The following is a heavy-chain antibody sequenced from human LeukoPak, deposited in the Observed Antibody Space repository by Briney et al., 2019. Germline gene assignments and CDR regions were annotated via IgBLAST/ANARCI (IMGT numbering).Heavy chain of an antibody. CDR2: ISYDGSNK. V-gene: IGHV3-30*18. D-gene: IGHD1-26*01. J-gene: IGHJ4*02. CDR1: GFTFSSYG. CDR3: AKLEGGELRYPTTFDY. Sequence: GGSLRLSCAASGFTFSSYGMHWVRQAPGKGLEGGAVISYDGSNKYYADSVKGRFTISRDNSKNTLYLQMNSLRAEDTAAYYCAKLEGGELRYPTTFDYWGQGTLVTVSS.